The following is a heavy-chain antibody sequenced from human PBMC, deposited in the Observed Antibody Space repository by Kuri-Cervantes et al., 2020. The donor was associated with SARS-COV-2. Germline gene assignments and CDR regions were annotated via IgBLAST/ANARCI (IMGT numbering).Heavy chain of an antibody. CDR2: INHSGST. D-gene: IGHD3-22*01. CDR3: ARASEEHMIVVVITTGGWFDP. CDR1: GGSFSGYY. Sequence: QTLSLTCAVYGGSFSGYYWSWIRQPPGKGLEWIGEINHSGSTNYNPSLKSRVTISVDTSKNQFSLKLSSVTAADTAVYYCARASEEHMIVVVITTGGWFDPWGQGTLVTVSS. J-gene: IGHJ5*02. V-gene: IGHV4-34*01.